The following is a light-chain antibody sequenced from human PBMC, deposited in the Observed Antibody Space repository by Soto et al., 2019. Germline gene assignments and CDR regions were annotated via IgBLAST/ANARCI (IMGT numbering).Light chain of an antibody. Sequence: DIQMTQSPSSLSASVGDRVTITCRASQSITTHLNWYQQKPGKAPNVLIFAASTLQSGVPSRFSGRGSGTVFTLPISSLQPEDFAIYFCQQTYSPPFTFGGGTKVEI. J-gene: IGKJ4*01. CDR2: AAS. CDR1: QSITTH. CDR3: QQTYSPPFT. V-gene: IGKV1-39*01.